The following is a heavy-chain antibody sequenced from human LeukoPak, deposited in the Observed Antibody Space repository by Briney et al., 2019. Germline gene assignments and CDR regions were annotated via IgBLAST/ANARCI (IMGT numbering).Heavy chain of an antibody. CDR3: ARDRITMVRGVIVDWYFDL. J-gene: IGHJ2*01. D-gene: IGHD3-10*01. Sequence: SVKVSCKASGGSFSSYTIRWVRKAPGQGLEWMERIIPILGIANYAQKFHGRVTITADRSTSTAYMEISSLRSEDTAVYCCARDRITMVRGVIVDWYFDLWGRGTLVTVSS. CDR2: IIPILGIA. CDR1: GGSFSSYT. V-gene: IGHV1-69*04.